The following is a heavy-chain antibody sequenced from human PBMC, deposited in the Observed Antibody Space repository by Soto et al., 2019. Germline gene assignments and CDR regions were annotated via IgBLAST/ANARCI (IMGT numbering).Heavy chain of an antibody. D-gene: IGHD3-16*02. CDR3: AKDGYDYVWGSYRRPFEY. CDR1: GFIFSNYV. J-gene: IGHJ4*02. V-gene: IGHV3-23*01. Sequence: GWSLRLSCAASGFIFSNYVMTLVRQAPGKGLEWVSAMTGSADYAYYTDSVKGRFTISRDNSKNTLYLQMNSLRAEDTAVYYCAKDGYDYVWGSYRRPFEYWGEGTLVTVS. CDR2: MTGSADYA.